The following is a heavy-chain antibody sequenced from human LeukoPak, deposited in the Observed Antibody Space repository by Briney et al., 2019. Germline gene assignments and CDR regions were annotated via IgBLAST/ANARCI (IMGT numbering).Heavy chain of an antibody. CDR2: IYHSGST. CDR3: AREVGGYSSSLDWFDP. D-gene: IGHD6-13*01. Sequence: PSETLSLTCAVSGGSISSSNWWSWVRQPPGKGLEWIGEIYHSGSTNYNPSLKSRVTISVDKSKNQFSLKLSSVTAADTAVYYCAREVGGYSSSLDWFDPWGQGTLVTVSS. CDR1: GGSISSSNW. V-gene: IGHV4-4*02. J-gene: IGHJ5*02.